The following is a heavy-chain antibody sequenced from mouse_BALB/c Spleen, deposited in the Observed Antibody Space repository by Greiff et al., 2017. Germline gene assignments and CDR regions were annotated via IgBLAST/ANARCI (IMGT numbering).Heavy chain of an antibody. V-gene: IGHV3-6*02. CDR1: GYSITSGYY. J-gene: IGHJ3*01. Sequence: DVQLQESGPGLVKPSQSLSLTCSVTGYSITSGYYWNWIRQFPGNKLEWMGYISYDGSNNYNPSLKNRISITRDTSKNQFFLKLNSVTTEDTATYYCACGQHFAYWGQGTLVTVSA. CDR3: ACGQHFAY. CDR2: ISYDGSN. D-gene: IGHD6-1*01.